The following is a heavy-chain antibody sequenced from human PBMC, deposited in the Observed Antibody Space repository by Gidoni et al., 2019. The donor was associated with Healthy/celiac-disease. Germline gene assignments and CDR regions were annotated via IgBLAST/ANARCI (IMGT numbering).Heavy chain of an antibody. J-gene: IGHJ4*02. CDR3: AREQWLVFAVVFDY. CDR2: ISGSGGST. CDR1: GCTFSSYA. D-gene: IGHD6-19*01. Sequence: EVQLLESGGGLVQPGGSLRLSCTAYGCTFSSYAMRCVRQAPGQGLEWVSAISGSGGSTYHADSVKGRFTISRDNSKNTLYLQMNSLRAEDTAVYYCAREQWLVFAVVFDYWGQGTLVTVSS. V-gene: IGHV3-23*01.